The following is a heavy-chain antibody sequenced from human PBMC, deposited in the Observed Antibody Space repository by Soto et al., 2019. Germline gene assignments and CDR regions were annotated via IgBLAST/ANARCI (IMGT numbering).Heavy chain of an antibody. V-gene: IGHV4-59*01. Sequence: QVQLQESGPGLVKPSETLSLTCTVSGGSISSYYWSWIRQPPGKGLEGIGYIYYSWSTNYNPSLKRRVTLSVDTSKHQFTLKLSSVPAADTAVYYCARWPAADPLNPFDYWGQGTLVTVS. CDR2: IYYSWST. J-gene: IGHJ4*02. CDR3: ARWPAADPLNPFDY. CDR1: GGSISSYY. D-gene: IGHD6-13*01.